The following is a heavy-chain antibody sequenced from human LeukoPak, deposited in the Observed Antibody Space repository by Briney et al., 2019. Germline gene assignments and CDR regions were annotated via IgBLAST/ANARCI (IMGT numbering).Heavy chain of an antibody. V-gene: IGHV3-66*01. CDR1: GFTVSSNY. CDR3: ARDQLYYLGSGSLTVGPFHGMDV. D-gene: IGHD3-10*01. CDR2: IYSGGGT. J-gene: IGHJ6*02. Sequence: GGSLRLSCAASGFTVSSNYMSWVRQAPGGGLEWVSVIYSGGGTYYAESVKGRFTISTDNSKNTLYLQLNSLRAEDTAVYYCARDQLYYLGSGSLTVGPFHGMDVWGQGTTVTVS.